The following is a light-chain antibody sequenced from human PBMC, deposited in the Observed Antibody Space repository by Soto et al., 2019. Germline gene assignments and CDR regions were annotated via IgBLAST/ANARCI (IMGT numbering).Light chain of an antibody. CDR3: AAWDDSLNGVV. V-gene: IGLV1-44*01. CDR2: SND. J-gene: IGLJ2*01. Sequence: QSVLTQPPSASGTPGQRVTISCSGSTSNIGINTVTWYQQLPGSAPKLLIYSNDRRPSGVPDRFSGSKSGTSASLAISGLQPDFEAEYYCAAWDDSLNGVVFGGGTKLTVL. CDR1: TSNIGINT.